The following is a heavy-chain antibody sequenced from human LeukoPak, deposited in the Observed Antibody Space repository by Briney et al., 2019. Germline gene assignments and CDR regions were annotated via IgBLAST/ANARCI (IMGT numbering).Heavy chain of an antibody. V-gene: IGHV3-7*01. CDR1: GFTFRSYW. CDR2: IKEDGSEK. D-gene: IGHD4-23*01. CDR3: ATHGNSVY. Sequence: QAGGSLRLSCEASGFTFRSYWMSWVRQAPGKGLEWMANIKEDGSEKYYVDSVKGRFTISRDNAKSSLYLQMNSLRAEDTAVYYCATHGNSVYWGQGTLVTVSS. J-gene: IGHJ4*02.